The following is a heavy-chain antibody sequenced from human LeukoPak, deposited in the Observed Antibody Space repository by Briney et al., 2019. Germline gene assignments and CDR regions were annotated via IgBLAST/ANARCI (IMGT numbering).Heavy chain of an antibody. D-gene: IGHD1-26*01. CDR2: IYYSGST. CDR3: ARANWGYPSGSPLYDY. CDR1: GGSISSYY. Sequence: PSETLSLTCTVSGGSISSYYWSWIRQPPGKGLEWIGYIYYSGSTNYNPSLKSRVTISVDTSKNQFSLKLSSVTAADTAVYYCARANWGYPSGSPLYDYWGQGTLVTVSS. J-gene: IGHJ4*02. V-gene: IGHV4-59*01.